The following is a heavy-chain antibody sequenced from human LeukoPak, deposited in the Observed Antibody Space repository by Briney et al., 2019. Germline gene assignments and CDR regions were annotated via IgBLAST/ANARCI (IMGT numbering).Heavy chain of an antibody. CDR1: GYTFTSYD. V-gene: IGHV1-2*02. Sequence: ASVKVSCKASGYTFTSYDINWVRQATGQGLEWMGWINPNSGGTNYAQKFQGRVTMTRDTSISTAYMELSRLRSDDTAVYYCARDMAADPYYFDYWGQGTLVTVSS. D-gene: IGHD6-13*01. J-gene: IGHJ4*02. CDR3: ARDMAADPYYFDY. CDR2: INPNSGGT.